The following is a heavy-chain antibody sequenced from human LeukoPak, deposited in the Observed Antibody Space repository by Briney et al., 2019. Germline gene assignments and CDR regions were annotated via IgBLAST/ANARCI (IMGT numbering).Heavy chain of an antibody. CDR1: GYIFASYW. V-gene: IGHV5-51*01. J-gene: IGHJ4*02. CDR2: IYPGDSDT. CDR3: ARQDDYHLDY. Sequence: GESLKISCKGSGYIFASYWIGWVRQMPGKGLEWMGIIYPGDSDTRYSPSFQGQVTISADKSISTAYPQWSSLKASDTAMHYCARQDDYHLDYWGQGTLVTVSS. D-gene: IGHD5-24*01.